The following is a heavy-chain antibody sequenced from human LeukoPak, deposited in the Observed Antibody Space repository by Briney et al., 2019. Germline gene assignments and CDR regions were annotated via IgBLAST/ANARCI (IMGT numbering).Heavy chain of an antibody. Sequence: PSETLSLTCSVSGYSISSAYYWGWIRRPPGKGLEWIGTMYHSGSTNYNPSLKSRVTISIDTSKNQFSLKLSSVTAADTAVYYCARTTEGGYTYDYFYYYYMDVWGKGTTVTISS. J-gene: IGHJ6*03. CDR1: GYSISSAYY. V-gene: IGHV4-38-2*02. CDR2: MYHSGST. CDR3: ARTTEGGYTYDYFYYYYMDV. D-gene: IGHD5-18*01.